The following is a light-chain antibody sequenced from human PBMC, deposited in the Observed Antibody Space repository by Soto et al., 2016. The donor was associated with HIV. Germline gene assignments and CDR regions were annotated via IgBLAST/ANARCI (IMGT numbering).Light chain of an antibody. CDR1: KLGDRY. Sequence: SSELTQPPSVSVSPGQTASITCSGHKLGDRYVSWYQQKPGQAPMLVLYQDNKRPSGIPERFSGSNSRNTATLTITGTQVMDEADYYCQAWDSTTASFYVFGTGTKVT. CDR2: QDN. CDR3: QAWDSTTASFYV. V-gene: IGLV3-1*01. J-gene: IGLJ1*01.